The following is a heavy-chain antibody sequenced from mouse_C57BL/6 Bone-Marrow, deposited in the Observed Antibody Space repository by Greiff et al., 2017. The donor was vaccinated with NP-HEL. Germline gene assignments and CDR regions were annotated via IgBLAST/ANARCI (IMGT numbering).Heavy chain of an antibody. V-gene: IGHV7-1*01. Sequence: EVNVVESGGGLVQSGRSLRLSCATSGFTFSDFYMEWVRQAPGKGLEWIAASRNKANDYTTEYSASVKGRFIVSRDTSQSILYLQMNALRAEDTAIYYCARDARWGYFDYWGQGTTLTVSS. CDR3: ARDARWGYFDY. J-gene: IGHJ2*01. CDR1: GFTFSDFY. CDR2: SRNKANDYTT. D-gene: IGHD4-1*01.